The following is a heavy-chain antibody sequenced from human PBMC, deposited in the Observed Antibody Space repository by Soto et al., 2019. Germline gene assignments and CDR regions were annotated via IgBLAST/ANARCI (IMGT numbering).Heavy chain of an antibody. CDR2: ISSGSSTI. Sequence: EVQLVESGGGLVQPGGSLRLSCAASGFTFSPYSMNWVRQASGKGLEWVSYISSGSSTIYYADSVKGRFTISRDNAKNSLYLQMNSLGDEDTAVYCCARARTNGVYCGMDVWGQGTTVTVSS. CDR1: GFTFSPYS. V-gene: IGHV3-48*02. J-gene: IGHJ6*02. D-gene: IGHD2-8*01. CDR3: ARARTNGVYCGMDV.